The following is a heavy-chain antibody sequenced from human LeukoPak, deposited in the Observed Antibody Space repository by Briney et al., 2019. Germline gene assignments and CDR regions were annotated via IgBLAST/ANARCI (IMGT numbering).Heavy chain of an antibody. Sequence: PGGSLRLSCAASGFTFSSYAMHWVRQAPGKGLEWVAVISYDGSNKYYADSVKGRFTISRDNSKNTLYLQMNSLRAEDTAVYYCARGRGYPYYYYYMDVWGKGTTVTVSS. J-gene: IGHJ6*03. V-gene: IGHV3-30*04. D-gene: IGHD5-12*01. CDR1: GFTFSSYA. CDR2: ISYDGSNK. CDR3: ARGRGYPYYYYYMDV.